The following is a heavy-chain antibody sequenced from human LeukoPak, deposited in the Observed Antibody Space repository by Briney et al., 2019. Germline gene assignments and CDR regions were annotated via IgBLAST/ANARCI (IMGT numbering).Heavy chain of an antibody. J-gene: IGHJ3*02. CDR2: IYYSGST. CDR3: ARLNGRRVGAIFGFPRFDI. CDR1: GGSISSSSYY. D-gene: IGHD1-26*01. Sequence: PSETLSLTCTVSGGSISSSSYYWGWIRQPPGKGLEWIGSIYYSGSTYYNPSLKSRVTISVDTSKNQFSLKLSSVTAADTAVYYCARLNGRRVGAIFGFPRFDIWGQGTMVTVSS. V-gene: IGHV4-39*07.